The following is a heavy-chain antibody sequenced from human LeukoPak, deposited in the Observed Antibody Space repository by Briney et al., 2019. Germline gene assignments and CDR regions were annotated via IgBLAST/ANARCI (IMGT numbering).Heavy chain of an antibody. CDR2: ISYDGSNK. V-gene: IGHV3-30*03. Sequence: GGSLRLSCAASGFTLSSYDMHWVRQAPGKGLEWVAVISYDGSNKYYADSVKGRFTISRDNAKNSLFLQMNSLRAEDTAVYYCARDRLDYGDYVDYFDYWGQGTLVTVSS. J-gene: IGHJ4*02. CDR1: GFTLSSYD. D-gene: IGHD4-17*01. CDR3: ARDRLDYGDYVDYFDY.